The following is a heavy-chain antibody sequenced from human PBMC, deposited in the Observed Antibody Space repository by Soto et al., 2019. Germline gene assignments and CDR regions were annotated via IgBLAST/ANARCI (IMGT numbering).Heavy chain of an antibody. J-gene: IGHJ4*02. CDR1: RFTFSSYV. CDR3: ASAKTTVTTSGHNYYFDY. V-gene: IGHV3-23*01. Sequence: GSLRLSCAASRFTFSSYVMSWVRQAPGKGLEWVSAISSSGGSASYADSMKGRFTISRDNSKNTLYLQMNSLRAEDTAVYYCASAKTTVTTSGHNYYFDYWGQGTLVTVSS. CDR2: ISSSGGSA. D-gene: IGHD4-17*01.